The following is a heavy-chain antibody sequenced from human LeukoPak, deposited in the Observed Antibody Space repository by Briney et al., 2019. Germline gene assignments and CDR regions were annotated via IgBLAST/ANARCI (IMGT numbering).Heavy chain of an antibody. J-gene: IGHJ4*02. CDR3: ARRWSSAPFGY. V-gene: IGHV4-39*01. D-gene: IGHD6-19*01. CDR2: IYYSGST. Sequence: SETLSLTCTVSGGSISSSSYYWGWIRQPPGKGLEWIGSIYYSGSTYYNPSLKSRVTISVDTSKNQFSLKLSSVTPADTAVYYCARRWSSAPFGYWGQGTLVTVSS. CDR1: GGSISSSSYY.